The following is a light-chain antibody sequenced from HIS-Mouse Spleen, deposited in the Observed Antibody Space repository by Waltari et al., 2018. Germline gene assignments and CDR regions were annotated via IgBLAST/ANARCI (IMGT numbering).Light chain of an antibody. Sequence: QSALTQPPSVSGSPGQSVTISCTRTSSDVGSYNRVSWYQQPPGTAPKLMIYEVSNRPSGVPDRFSGSKSGNTASLTISGLQAEDEADYYCSSYTSSSTVFGTGTKVTVL. J-gene: IGLJ1*01. V-gene: IGLV2-18*02. CDR3: SSYTSSSTV. CDR2: EVS. CDR1: SSDVGSYNR.